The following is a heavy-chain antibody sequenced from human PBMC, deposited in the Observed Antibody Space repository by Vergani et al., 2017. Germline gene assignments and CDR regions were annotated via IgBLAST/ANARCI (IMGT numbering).Heavy chain of an antibody. CDR2: IKSKTDGGTT. CDR3: AKAASTPQEGDVS. J-gene: IGHJ5*02. D-gene: IGHD2-21*01. V-gene: IGHV3-15*05. CDR1: GFTFSNAW. Sequence: EVQLVESGGGLVKPGGSLRLSCAASGFTFSNAWMSWVRQAPGKGLEWVGRIKSKTDGGTTDYAAPVKGRFTISRDNSKNSLYLQMNSLRSEDTALYYCAKAASTPQEGDVSWGQGTLVIVSS.